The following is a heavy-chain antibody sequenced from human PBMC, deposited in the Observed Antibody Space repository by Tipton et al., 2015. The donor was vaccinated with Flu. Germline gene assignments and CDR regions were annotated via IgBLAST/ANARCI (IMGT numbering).Heavy chain of an antibody. CDR1: GFTVTNNY. D-gene: IGHD5-12*01. CDR3: ARDMGRGYGGWDS. J-gene: IGHJ4*02. CDR2: IYTAGRT. Sequence: SLRLSCAASGFTVTNNYVTWVRQAPGKGLEWVSVIYTAGRTKSADSVKGRFTISRDISKNMVYLQMNSLRVDDTAMYYCARDMGRGYGGWDSWGPGTLVTVSS. V-gene: IGHV3-53*01.